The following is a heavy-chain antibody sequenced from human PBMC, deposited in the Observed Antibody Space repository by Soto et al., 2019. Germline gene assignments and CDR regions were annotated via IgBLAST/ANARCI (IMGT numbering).Heavy chain of an antibody. CDR2: IIPIFGTA. V-gene: IGHV1-69*13. D-gene: IGHD2-21*02. Sequence: ASVKVSCKASGGTFSSYAISWVRQAPGQGLEWMGGIIPIFGTANYAQKFQGRVTITADESTSTAYMELSSLRSEDTAVYYCARDVDRMLAYCGGDCYSDAFDIWGQGTMVTVSS. J-gene: IGHJ3*02. CDR1: GGTFSSYA. CDR3: ARDVDRMLAYCGGDCYSDAFDI.